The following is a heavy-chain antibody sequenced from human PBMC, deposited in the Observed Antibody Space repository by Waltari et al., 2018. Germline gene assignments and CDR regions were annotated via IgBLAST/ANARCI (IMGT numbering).Heavy chain of an antibody. D-gene: IGHD6-6*01. CDR1: GCTFSRYS. V-gene: IGHV3-21*01. CDR2: ISSSSSYI. J-gene: IGHJ4*02. CDR3: ARDGSIAANYYFDY. Sequence: EVQLVESGGGLVKPGGSLRLSWAASGCTFSRYSMNWVRQAPGTGLEWVSSISSSSSYIYYADSVKGRFTISRDNAKNSLYLQMNSLRAEDTAVYYCARDGSIAANYYFDYWGQGTLVTVSS.